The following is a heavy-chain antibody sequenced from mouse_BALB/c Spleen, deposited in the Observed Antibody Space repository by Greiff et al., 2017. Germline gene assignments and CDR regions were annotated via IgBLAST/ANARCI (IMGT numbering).Heavy chain of an antibody. D-gene: IGHD2-3*01. CDR3: ARGLYDGYYVAMDY. Sequence: LQESGPGLVAPSQSLSITCTVSGFSLTSYGVHWVRQPPGKGLEWLGVIWAGGSTNYNSALMSRLSISKDNSKSQVFLKMNSLQTDDTAMYYCARGLYDGYYVAMDYWGQGTSVTVSS. CDR1: GFSLTSYG. CDR2: IWAGGST. V-gene: IGHV2-9*02. J-gene: IGHJ4*01.